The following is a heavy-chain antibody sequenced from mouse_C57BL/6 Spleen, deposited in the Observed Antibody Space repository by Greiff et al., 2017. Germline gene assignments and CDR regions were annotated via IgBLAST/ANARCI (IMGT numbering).Heavy chain of an antibody. J-gene: IGHJ2*01. V-gene: IGHV7-3*01. Sequence: EVKLMESGGGLVQPGGSLSLSCAASGFTFTDYYMSWVRQPPGRALEWLGFIRNKANGYTTEYSASVKGRFTISRDNSQSILYLQMHALRAEDRATYYGARNYGSSYVDYWGQGTTLTVSS. CDR2: IRNKANGYTT. CDR1: GFTFTDYY. CDR3: ARNYGSSYVDY. D-gene: IGHD1-1*01.